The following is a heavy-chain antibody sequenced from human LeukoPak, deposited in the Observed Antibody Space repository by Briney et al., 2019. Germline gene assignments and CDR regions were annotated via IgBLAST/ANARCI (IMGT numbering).Heavy chain of an antibody. Sequence: SQTLSLTCTVSGGSISGGDHYWSWIRQPPGKALEWIGYIYHTGSACYNPSLKSRLTISLDTSKNQFSLKLNSVTAADTAVYYCARYFDYDTVLDTWGQGTLVTVSS. CDR2: IYHTGSA. D-gene: IGHD4-17*01. J-gene: IGHJ5*02. CDR3: ARYFDYDTVLDT. CDR1: GGSISGGDHY. V-gene: IGHV4-30-4*08.